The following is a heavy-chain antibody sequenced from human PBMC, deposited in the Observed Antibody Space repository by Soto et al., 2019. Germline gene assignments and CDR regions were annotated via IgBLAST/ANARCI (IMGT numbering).Heavy chain of an antibody. CDR3: ATSLKPYYYYYGMDV. Sequence: ASVKVSCKVSGYTLTELSMHWVRQAPGKGLEWMGGFDPEDGETTYAQKFQGRVTMIEDTSTDTAYMELTSLRSEDTAVYYCATSLKPYYYYYGMDVWGQGTTVTVSS. J-gene: IGHJ6*02. V-gene: IGHV1-24*01. CDR2: FDPEDGET. CDR1: GYTLTELS.